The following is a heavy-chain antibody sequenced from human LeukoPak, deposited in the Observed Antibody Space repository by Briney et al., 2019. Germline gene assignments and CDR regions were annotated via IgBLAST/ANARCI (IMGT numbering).Heavy chain of an antibody. V-gene: IGHV3-23*01. CDR2: ISGSGGST. Sequence: GGSLRLSCAASEFTFSSYAMNWVRQPPGKGLEWVSAISGSGGSTYYADSVKGRFSISRDNSKNSLYLQMNSLRAEDTAVYYCARDGGAVAGLEKFDYWGQGTLVTVSS. CDR1: EFTFSSYA. CDR3: ARDGGAVAGLEKFDY. D-gene: IGHD6-19*01. J-gene: IGHJ4*02.